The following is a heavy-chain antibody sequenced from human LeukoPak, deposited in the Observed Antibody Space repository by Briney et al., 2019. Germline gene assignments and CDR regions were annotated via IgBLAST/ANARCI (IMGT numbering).Heavy chain of an antibody. J-gene: IGHJ3*02. Sequence: GGSLRLSCAASGFTFSSYSMNWVRQAPGKGLEWVSSISSSSSYIYYADSVKGRLTISRDNAKNSLYLQMNSLRAEDTAVYYCARGGSSGWWAFYIWGQGTMVTVSS. V-gene: IGHV3-21*01. CDR1: GFTFSSYS. CDR2: ISSSSSYI. D-gene: IGHD6-19*01. CDR3: ARGGSSGWWAFYI.